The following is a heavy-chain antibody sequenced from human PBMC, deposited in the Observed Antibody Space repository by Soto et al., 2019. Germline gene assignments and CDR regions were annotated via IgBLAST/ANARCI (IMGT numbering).Heavy chain of an antibody. CDR3: ARACSSNSCYDVFDY. CDR1: GASISGFY. CDR2: IYTTGTT. J-gene: IGHJ4*02. D-gene: IGHD2-2*01. V-gene: IGHV4-4*07. Sequence: SETLSLTCTVSGASISGFYWSWIRKSAGKGLEWIGRIYTTGTTDYNPSLKSRVMMSVDTSKNQFSLKLSSVTAADTAVYYCARACSSNSCYDVFDYWGQGTLVTVSS.